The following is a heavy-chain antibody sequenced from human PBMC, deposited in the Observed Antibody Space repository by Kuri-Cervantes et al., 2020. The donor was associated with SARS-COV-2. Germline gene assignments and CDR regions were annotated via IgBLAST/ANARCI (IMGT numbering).Heavy chain of an antibody. V-gene: IGHV4-39*07. J-gene: IGHJ6*04. D-gene: IGHD3-3*01. CDR2: IYYSGST. CDR1: GGSISSSSYY. Sequence: SETLSLTCTVSGGSISSSSYYWGWIRQPPGKGLEWIGSIYYSGSTYYNPSLKSRVTISVDTSKNQFSLKPSSVTAADTAVYYCARDRYDQMDVWGKGTTVTVSS. CDR3: ARDRYDQMDV.